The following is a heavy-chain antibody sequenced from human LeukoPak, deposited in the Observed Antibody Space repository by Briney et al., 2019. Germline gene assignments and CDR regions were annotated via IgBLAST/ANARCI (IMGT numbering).Heavy chain of an antibody. V-gene: IGHV3-30*02. CDR2: IRYDGSNK. CDR1: GLIVSSNY. Sequence: GGSLRLSCAASGLIVSSNYMTWVRQAPGKGLEWVAFIRYDGSNKYYADSVKGRFTISRDNSKNTLYLQMNSLRAEDTAVYYCARDPYSGGYYQYYFYYMDVWGPGITVTVSS. J-gene: IGHJ6*03. D-gene: IGHD1-26*01. CDR3: ARDPYSGGYYQYYFYYMDV.